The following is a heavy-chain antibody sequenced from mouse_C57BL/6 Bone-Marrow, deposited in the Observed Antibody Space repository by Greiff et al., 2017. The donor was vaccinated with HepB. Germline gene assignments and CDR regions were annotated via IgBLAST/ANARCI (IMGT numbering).Heavy chain of an antibody. CDR1: GFTFSDYG. CDR2: ISNLAYSI. V-gene: IGHV5-15*01. D-gene: IGHD1-1*01. J-gene: IGHJ2*01. Sequence: EVQLVESGGGLVQPGGSLKLSCAASGFTFSDYGMAWVRQAPRKGPEWVAFISNLAYSIYYADTVTGRFTISRENAKNTLYLEMSSLRSEDTAMYYCARRDYYYGLDYWGQGTTLTVSS. CDR3: ARRDYYYGLDY.